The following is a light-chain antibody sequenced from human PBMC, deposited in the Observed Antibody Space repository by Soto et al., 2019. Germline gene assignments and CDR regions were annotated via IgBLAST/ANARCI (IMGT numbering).Light chain of an antibody. CDR3: CSYAGSSTLVV. V-gene: IGLV2-23*01. Sequence: QSALTQPASVSGSPGQSITISCTGTSGDVGTYNLVSWYQQHPGKAPKLMIYEGDKRPSGVSHRFFGSKSGNTASLTISGLQAGDEGDYYCCSYAGSSTLVVFGGGTKLTVL. CDR1: SGDVGTYNL. J-gene: IGLJ2*01. CDR2: EGD.